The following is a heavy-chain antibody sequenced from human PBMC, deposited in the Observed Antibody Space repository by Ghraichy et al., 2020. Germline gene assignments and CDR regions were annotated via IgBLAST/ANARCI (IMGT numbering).Heavy chain of an antibody. D-gene: IGHD3-3*01. J-gene: IGHJ4*02. CDR1: GFSFSSYA. CDR2: ISGSDGST. Sequence: GSLRLSCAASGFSFSSYAMSWVRQAPGKGLEWVSVISGSDGSTYYADSVKGRFTISRDNSKTTLYLQMNTLRAEDTAVYYCAKGGELDYDFWSGYYTDYWGQGTLVTVSS. V-gene: IGHV3-23*01. CDR3: AKGGELDYDFWSGYYTDY.